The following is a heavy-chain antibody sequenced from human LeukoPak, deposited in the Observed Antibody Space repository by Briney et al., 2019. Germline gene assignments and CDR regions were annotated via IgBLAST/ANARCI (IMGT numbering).Heavy chain of an antibody. Sequence: PSETLSLTCTVSGGSISSGIYYWGWIRQPPGKVLDRIGCIYYSGNTYCSPSLKSRVTISVDTSKIQLSLKLTSVTAADTAVYYCARHVRQQLPPKAFDYWGQGTLVTVSS. V-gene: IGHV4-39*01. CDR2: IYYSGNT. D-gene: IGHD6-13*01. CDR3: ARHVRQQLPPKAFDY. CDR1: GGSISSGIYY. J-gene: IGHJ4*02.